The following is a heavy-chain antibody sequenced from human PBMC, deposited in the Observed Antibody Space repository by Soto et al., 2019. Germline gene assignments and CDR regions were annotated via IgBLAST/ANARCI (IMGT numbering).Heavy chain of an antibody. CDR3: ARGPYSYDSSGYYFNWFDP. CDR2: ISAYNGNT. Sequence: ASVKVSCKASGYTFTSYGISWVRQAPGQGLEWMGWISAYNGNTNYAQKLQGRVTMTTDTSPSTAYMELRSLRSDDTAVYYCARGPYSYDSSGYYFNWFDPWGQGTLVTVSS. V-gene: IGHV1-18*01. CDR1: GYTFTSYG. D-gene: IGHD3-22*01. J-gene: IGHJ5*02.